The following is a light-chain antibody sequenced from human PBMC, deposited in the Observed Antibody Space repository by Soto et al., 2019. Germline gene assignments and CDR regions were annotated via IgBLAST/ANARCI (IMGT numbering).Light chain of an antibody. V-gene: IGKV1-5*03. CDR2: KAS. J-gene: IGKJ1*01. Sequence: DNQRTQSPSTLSASVGDRVTITCRASQSISSWLAWYQQKPGKAPKLLIYKASSLESGVPSRFSGSGSGTEFTLSISSLQPDDFATYYCQQYNSLWTFGQGTKVEIK. CDR3: QQYNSLWT. CDR1: QSISSW.